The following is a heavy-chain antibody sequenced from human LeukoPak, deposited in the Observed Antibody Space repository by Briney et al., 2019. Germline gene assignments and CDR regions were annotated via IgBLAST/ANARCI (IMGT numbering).Heavy chain of an antibody. D-gene: IGHD6-13*01. CDR1: GGSISSTGYY. V-gene: IGHV4-39*01. CDR3: ARHPPYTAYSGSWGGNYFDY. J-gene: IGHJ4*02. CDR2: IYYSGRT. Sequence: PSETLSLTCSVPGGSISSTGYYWGWIRQPPGKWLEWMGTIYYSGRTSYNPSINSRVTISVDTSKNPFSLNLRSVTAADTAVYYCARHPPYTAYSGSWGGNYFDYWGQGTLVTVSS.